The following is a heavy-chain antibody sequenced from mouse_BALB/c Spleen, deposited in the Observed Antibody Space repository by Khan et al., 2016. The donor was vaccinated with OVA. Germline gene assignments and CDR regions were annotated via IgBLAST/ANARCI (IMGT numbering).Heavy chain of an antibody. J-gene: IGHJ3*01. D-gene: IGHD2-1*01. CDR3: ARGYFGNYEVAY. CDR2: IFPGTGTT. CDR1: GYTFTSYW. Sequence: QVQLKESGAELVKPGASVKLSCKTSGYTFTSYWIQWVKQRPGQGLGWIGQIFPGTGTTYYNENFKGKATLTIDTSSTTAYMQLSSLTSEDSAVYFCARGYFGNYEVAYWGQGTLVTVSA. V-gene: IGHV1S132*01.